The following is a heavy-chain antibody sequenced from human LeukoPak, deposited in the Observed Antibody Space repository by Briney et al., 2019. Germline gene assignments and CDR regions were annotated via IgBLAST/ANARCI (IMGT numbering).Heavy chain of an antibody. D-gene: IGHD3-16*02. V-gene: IGHV1-8*01. CDR1: GYTFTSYD. J-gene: IGHJ5*02. CDR2: MNPNSGNT. CDR3: ARRSDNYVYVWGSYRYFGFDP. Sequence: ASVKVSCKASGYTFTSYDINWVRQATGQGLEWMGWMNPNSGNTGCAQKFQGRVTMTRNTSISTAYMELSSLRSEDTAVYYCARRSDNYVYVWGSYRYFGFDPWGQGTLVTVSS.